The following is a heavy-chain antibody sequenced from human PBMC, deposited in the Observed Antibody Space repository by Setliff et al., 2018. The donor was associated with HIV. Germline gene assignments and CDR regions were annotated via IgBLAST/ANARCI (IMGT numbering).Heavy chain of an antibody. V-gene: IGHV6-1*01. CDR2: TYYRSKWYF. Sequence: PSQNLSLTCAISGDSVSSNNAAWNWIRQSPLRGLEWLGRTYYRSKWYFDYAVSVKSRIIINPDTSKNQFSLHLNSVTPEDTAVYYCARGSYGSVLLWGQGTLVTVSS. D-gene: IGHD6-19*01. CDR1: GDSVSSNNAA. J-gene: IGHJ4*02. CDR3: ARGSYGSVLL.